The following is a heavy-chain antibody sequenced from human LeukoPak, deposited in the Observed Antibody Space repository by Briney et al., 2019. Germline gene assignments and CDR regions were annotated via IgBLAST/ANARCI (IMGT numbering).Heavy chain of an antibody. D-gene: IGHD1-1*01. CDR1: GYMFTNYW. V-gene: IGHV5-51*01. Sequence: GESLKISCKGTGYMFTNYWLAWVRHMPGKDLEWMGIIYPGDSDTRHSPSFQGQITISADKSINTAYLHWSSLKASDTAMYYCAGHSFMNDYRSPFDPWGQGTLVTVSS. CDR3: AGHSFMNDYRSPFDP. CDR2: IYPGDSDT. J-gene: IGHJ5*02.